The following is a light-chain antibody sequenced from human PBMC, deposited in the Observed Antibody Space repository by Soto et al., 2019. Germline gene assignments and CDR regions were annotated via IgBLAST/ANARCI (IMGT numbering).Light chain of an antibody. Sequence: QSVLTQPPSASVSPGQSVTISCTGTSSDVGGYNYVSWHQQHPGKAPKLIIFDVSKRPSGVPDRFSGSKSGNTASLTISGLQAEDEADYFCCSFAGDFYVFGSGTKVTV. CDR3: CSFAGDFYV. CDR2: DVS. V-gene: IGLV2-8*01. J-gene: IGLJ1*01. CDR1: SSDVGGYNY.